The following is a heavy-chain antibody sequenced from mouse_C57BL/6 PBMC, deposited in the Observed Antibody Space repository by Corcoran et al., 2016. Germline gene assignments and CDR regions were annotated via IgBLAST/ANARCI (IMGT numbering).Heavy chain of an antibody. CDR1: GYTFTTYG. J-gene: IGHJ1*03. D-gene: IGHD2-5*01. V-gene: IGHV9-3*01. CDR2: INTYSGVP. CDR3: ARDSNWYFDV. Sequence: QIQLVQSGPELKKPGETVKISCKASGYTFTTYGMSWVKQAPGKGFKWMGWINTYSGVPTYADDFKGRFAFSLETSASTAYLQINNLKNEDTATYFCARDSNWYFDVWGTGTTVTVSS.